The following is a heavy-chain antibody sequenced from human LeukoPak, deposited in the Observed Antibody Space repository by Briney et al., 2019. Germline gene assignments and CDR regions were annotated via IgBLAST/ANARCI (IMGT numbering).Heavy chain of an antibody. V-gene: IGHV4-31*03. Sequence: PSETLSLTCTVSGGSISSGGYYWSWIRQHPGKGLEWIGYIYYSGSAYYNPSLKSRVTISVDTSKNQFSLKLSSVTAADTAVYYCARVDRVAGTIRFDYWGQGTLVTVSS. D-gene: IGHD6-19*01. CDR1: GGSISSGGYY. CDR2: IYYSGSA. J-gene: IGHJ4*02. CDR3: ARVDRVAGTIRFDY.